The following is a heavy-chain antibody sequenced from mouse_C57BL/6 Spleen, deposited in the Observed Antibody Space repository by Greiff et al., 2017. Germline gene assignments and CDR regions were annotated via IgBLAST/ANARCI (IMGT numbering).Heavy chain of an antibody. D-gene: IGHD1-1*01. CDR3: ARECYGSRDYFDH. CDR2: ISYDGSN. J-gene: IGHJ2*01. CDR1: GYSITSGYY. Sequence: EVQLVESGPGLVKPSQSLSLTCSVTGYSITSGYYWNWIRQFPGKKLEWMGYISYDGSNNYNPSLKNRISITRDTSKNQFFLKLDAVTTEDTATYYCARECYGSRDYFDHWGQGTTLTVPS. V-gene: IGHV3-6*01.